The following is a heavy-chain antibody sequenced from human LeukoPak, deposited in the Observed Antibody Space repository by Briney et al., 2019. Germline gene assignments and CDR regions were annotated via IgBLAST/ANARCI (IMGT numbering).Heavy chain of an antibody. V-gene: IGHV4-4*09. CDR3: VQTTGRPAFDY. CDR1: GAPISRFY. CDR2: IYNGVPT. D-gene: IGHD1-14*01. Sequence: SETLSLTCTASGAPISRFYWNWVRQRPGQGLEWIGNIYNGVPTFFNPSLKSRVTLSVDTSKTQFSLQLASVTAADTAVYYCVQTTGRPAFDYWGQGILVTVSS. J-gene: IGHJ4*02.